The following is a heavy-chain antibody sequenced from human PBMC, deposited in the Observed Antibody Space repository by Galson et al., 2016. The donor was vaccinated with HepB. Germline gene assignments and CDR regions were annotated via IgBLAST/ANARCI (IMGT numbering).Heavy chain of an antibody. V-gene: IGHV4-34*01. CDR2: INHSGTT. J-gene: IGHJ6*02. Sequence: PGKGLEWMGEINHSGTTNYNPSLKSRVTISVDTSNNQFSLKLSSVTAADTAVYYCARGPVGRVWGQGTTVTVS. D-gene: IGHD1-14*01. CDR3: ARGPVGRV.